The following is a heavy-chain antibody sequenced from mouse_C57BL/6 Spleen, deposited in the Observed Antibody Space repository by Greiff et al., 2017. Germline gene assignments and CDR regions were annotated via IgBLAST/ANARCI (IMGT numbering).Heavy chain of an antibody. V-gene: IGHV5-17*01. CDR3: ARLYYYGSSYGYAMDY. CDR1: GFTFSDYG. CDR2: ISSGSSTI. D-gene: IGHD1-1*01. J-gene: IGHJ4*01. Sequence: EVQLMESGGGLVKPGGSLKLSCAASGFTFSDYGMHWVRQAPEKGLEWVAYISSGSSTIYYADTVKGRFTISRDNAKNTLFLQMTSLRSEDTAMYYCARLYYYGSSYGYAMDYWGQGTSVTVSS.